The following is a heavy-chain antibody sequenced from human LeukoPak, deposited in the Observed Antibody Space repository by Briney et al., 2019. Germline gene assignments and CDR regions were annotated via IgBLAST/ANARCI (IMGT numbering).Heavy chain of an antibody. Sequence: SQALSLTCTVSGGSISSGDYYWSWIRQPPGKGLEWIGYIYYSGSTYYNPSLKSRVTISVDTSKNQFSLKLSSVTAADTAVYYCARGKQQYYFDYWGQGTLVTVSS. CDR3: ARGKQQYYFDY. CDR1: GGSISSGDYY. V-gene: IGHV4-30-4*08. J-gene: IGHJ4*02. D-gene: IGHD6-13*01. CDR2: IYYSGST.